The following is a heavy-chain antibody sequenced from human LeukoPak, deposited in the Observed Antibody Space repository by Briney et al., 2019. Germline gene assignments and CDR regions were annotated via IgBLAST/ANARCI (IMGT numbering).Heavy chain of an antibody. CDR2: ISYDGSNK. J-gene: IGHJ4*02. V-gene: IGHV3-30-3*01. D-gene: IGHD4-17*01. CDR1: GFTFSAYA. CDR3: AREDTEDYGDSGGLDY. Sequence: GSLSLSCAASGFTFSAYAMHWVRQAPGRGLEWVSVISYDGSNKLYADSVKGRFTISRDDSKNTLYLQMNSLRAEDTAVFYCAREDTEDYGDSGGLDYWGQGTLVTVSS.